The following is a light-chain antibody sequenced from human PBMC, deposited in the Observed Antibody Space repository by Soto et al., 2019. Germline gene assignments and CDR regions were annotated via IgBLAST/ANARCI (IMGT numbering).Light chain of an antibody. Sequence: DIQMTQSPSTLSASVGDRVTITCRASQSISDSLAWYQQKPGKAPKLLIYEASNLKSGVPSRFSGSGSGTEYTLTISSLQPDDFASYYCQQYNGYWTFGQVTKVEIK. V-gene: IGKV1-5*03. CDR1: QSISDS. CDR2: EAS. J-gene: IGKJ1*01. CDR3: QQYNGYWT.